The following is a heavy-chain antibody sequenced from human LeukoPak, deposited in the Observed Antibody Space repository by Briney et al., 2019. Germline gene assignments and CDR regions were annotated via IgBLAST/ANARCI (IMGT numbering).Heavy chain of an antibody. CDR3: ARDPINIATAGKGFDY. V-gene: IGHV3-69-1*01. D-gene: IGHD6-13*01. CDR2: ISGGST. CDR1: GFTFSTYW. Sequence: GGSLRLSCAASGFTFSTYWMHWVRQAPGKGLEWVSAISGGSTYYADSVKGRFTISRDNAKKSLYLQMNSLRAEDTAVYYCARDPINIATAGKGFDYWGQGTLVTVSS. J-gene: IGHJ4*02.